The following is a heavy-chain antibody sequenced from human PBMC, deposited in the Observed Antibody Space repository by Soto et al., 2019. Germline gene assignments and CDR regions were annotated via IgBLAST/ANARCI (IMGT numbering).Heavy chain of an antibody. V-gene: IGHV3-23*01. CDR1: GFTFSSYA. J-gene: IGHJ5*02. CDR3: AKDKNIVVVVADIWFDP. D-gene: IGHD2-15*01. CDR2: ISGSGGST. Sequence: GGSLRLSCAASGFTFSSYAMSWVRQAPGKGLEWVSAISGSGGSTYYADSVKGRFTISRDNSKNTLYLQMNSLRAEDTAAYYCAKDKNIVVVVADIWFDPWGQGTLVTVSS.